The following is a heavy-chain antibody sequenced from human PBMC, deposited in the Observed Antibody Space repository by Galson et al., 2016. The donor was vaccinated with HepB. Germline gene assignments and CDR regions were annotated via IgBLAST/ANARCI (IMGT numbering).Heavy chain of an antibody. CDR3: ARIKWGDSTGYGIDY. CDR2: IYWDADK. CDR1: GFSLSTRGVG. V-gene: IGHV2-5*02. D-gene: IGHD5-12*01. Sequence: PALVKPTQTLTLTCTFSGFSLSTRGVGVGWIRQPPGKALECVALIYWDADKRYSPSLKSRLTITKDTSKNQVVLIMTKMDPVDTATSYCARIKWGDSTGYGIDYWGQGALVTVSS. J-gene: IGHJ4*02.